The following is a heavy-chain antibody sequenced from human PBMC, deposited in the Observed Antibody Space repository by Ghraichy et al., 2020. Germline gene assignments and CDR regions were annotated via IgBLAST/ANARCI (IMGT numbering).Heavy chain of an antibody. CDR1: GFSFSTYT. V-gene: IGHV3-48*02. Sequence: GGSLRLSCAASGFSFSTYTMNWVRQAPGKGLEWVSYITSGSTIDYADSVKGRFTISRDNAKNSLYLQLNSLRDEDTAVYYCAREGSERSMAGRRDPFDHWGQGTLVTVSS. J-gene: IGHJ4*02. CDR3: AREGSERSMAGRRDPFDH. CDR2: ITSGSTI. D-gene: IGHD6-6*01.